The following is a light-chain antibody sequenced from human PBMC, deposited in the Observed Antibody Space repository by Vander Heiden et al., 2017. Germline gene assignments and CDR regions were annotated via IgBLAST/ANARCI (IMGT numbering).Light chain of an antibody. CDR1: LSLRHRIAYNY. V-gene: IGKV2-28*01. Sequence: DIVLTQSPPSLSFTPGESATLSCRSSLSLRHRIAYNYLDWYVQKPGQSPRLLIYVNSKRAAGVPDRFSGSGSGTNFTLKISRVEAEDVGVYYCMQALQTVLSFGGGTRVDIK. CDR3: MQALQTVLS. CDR2: VNS. J-gene: IGKJ4*01.